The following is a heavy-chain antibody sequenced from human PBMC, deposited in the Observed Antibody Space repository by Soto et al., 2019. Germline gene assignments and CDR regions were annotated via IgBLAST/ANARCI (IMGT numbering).Heavy chain of an antibody. CDR2: INHSGST. CDR3: ARGTEVVSAAMFVYYFDY. CDR1: GGSFSGYY. J-gene: IGHJ4*02. Sequence: SETRSLTCAVYGGSFSGYYWSWIRQPPGKGLEWIGEINHSGSTNYNPSLKSRVTISVDTSKNQFSLKLSSVTAADTAVYYCARGTEVVSAAMFVYYFDYWGQGTLVTVSS. V-gene: IGHV4-34*01. D-gene: IGHD2-2*01.